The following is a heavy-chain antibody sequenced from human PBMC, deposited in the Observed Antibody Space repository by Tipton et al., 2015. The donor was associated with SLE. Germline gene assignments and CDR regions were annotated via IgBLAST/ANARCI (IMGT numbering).Heavy chain of an antibody. CDR1: GFTFSDAW. D-gene: IGHD3/OR15-3a*01. CDR3: TTGGTRGI. V-gene: IGHV3-15*01. J-gene: IGHJ3*02. CDR2: IKRKTEGETT. Sequence: SLRLSCAASGFTFSDAWMNWVRQAPGKGLGWVGRIKRKTEGETTDYGVPVKGRFSISRDDSKNTLYLQMNSLKTEDTAVYYCTTGGTRGIWGQGTMVTVS.